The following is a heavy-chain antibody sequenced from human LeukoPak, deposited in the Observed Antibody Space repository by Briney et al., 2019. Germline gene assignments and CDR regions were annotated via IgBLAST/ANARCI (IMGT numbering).Heavy chain of an antibody. CDR1: GFSFRSYW. D-gene: IGHD2-2*01. Sequence: GGSLRLSCAASGFSFRSYWMHWVRQAPGKGLVWVSRINTDGTNTGYADSVKGRFTISRDNAKNSLYLQMNSLRAEDTAVYYCAREGSTSAGWFDPWGQETLVTVSS. J-gene: IGHJ5*02. CDR3: AREGSTSAGWFDP. CDR2: INTDGTNT. V-gene: IGHV3-74*01.